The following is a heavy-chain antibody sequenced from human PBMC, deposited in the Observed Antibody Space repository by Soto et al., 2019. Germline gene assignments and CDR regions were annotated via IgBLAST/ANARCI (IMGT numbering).Heavy chain of an antibody. V-gene: IGHV3-30*18. CDR1: GFTFSSYG. D-gene: IGHD3-3*01. CDR2: ISYDGSNK. J-gene: IGHJ6*02. Sequence: GGSLRLSCAASGFTFSSYGMHWVRQAPGKGLEWVAVISYDGSNKYYADSVKGRFTISRDNSKNTLYLQMNSLRAEDTAVYYCAKDLLRFLEWLLEPNYYYYGMDVWGQGTTVTVSS. CDR3: AKDLLRFLEWLLEPNYYYYGMDV.